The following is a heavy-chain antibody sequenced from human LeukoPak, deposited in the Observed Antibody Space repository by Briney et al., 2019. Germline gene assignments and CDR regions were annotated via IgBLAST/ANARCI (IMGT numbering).Heavy chain of an antibody. CDR2: IYYSGST. CDR1: GGSISSSSYY. CDR3: ARNKAGYYYYDMYV. J-gene: IGHJ6*03. D-gene: IGHD1/OR15-1a*01. Sequence: SETLSLTCTVSGGSISSSSYYWGWIRQPPGKGLEWIGSIYYSGSTYYNPSLKSRVTISVDTSKNQFSLKLSSVTAADTAVYYCARNKAGYYYYDMYVWGKGTTVTVSS. V-gene: IGHV4-39*01.